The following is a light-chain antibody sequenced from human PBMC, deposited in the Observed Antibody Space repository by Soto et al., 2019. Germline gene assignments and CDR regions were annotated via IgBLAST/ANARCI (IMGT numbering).Light chain of an antibody. V-gene: IGKV3-20*01. CDR2: GAS. CDR3: QQYDTSSLT. J-gene: IGKJ4*01. Sequence: EIVLTQSPGTLSLSPGERATLSCRASQRISDNNLAWYHQKPGQAPRLLIYGASSRATGIPDRFSGSGSGTDFTLTISRLEPEDLAMYYCQQYDTSSLTFGGGTEVQVK. CDR1: QRISDNN.